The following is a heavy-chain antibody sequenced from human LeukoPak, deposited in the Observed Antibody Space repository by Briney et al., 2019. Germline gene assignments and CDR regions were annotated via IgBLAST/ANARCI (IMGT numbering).Heavy chain of an antibody. V-gene: IGHV1-2*02. CDR1: GYTFTGYY. J-gene: IGHJ6*03. Sequence: AASVKVSCKASGYTFTGYYMHWVRQAPGQGLEWMGWINPNSGGTNYAQKFQGRVTMTRDTSISTAYMELSRLRSDDTAVYYCAREGGQQLVFPDYYMDVWGKGTTVTISS. CDR3: AREGGQQLVFPDYYMDV. CDR2: INPNSGGT. D-gene: IGHD6-13*01.